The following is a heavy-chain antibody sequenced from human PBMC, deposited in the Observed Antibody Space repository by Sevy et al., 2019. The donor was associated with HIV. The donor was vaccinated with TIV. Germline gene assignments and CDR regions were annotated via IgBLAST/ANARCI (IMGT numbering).Heavy chain of an antibody. CDR3: AGGDTTMITDLDY. J-gene: IGHJ4*02. CDR1: GLTLTTTG. CDR2: VTSDGTT. Sequence: GGSLRLSCAASGLTLTTTGMSWVRQAPGKGLEWVAGVTSDGTTYYADSVRDRFTVSRDNSKNTLYLQLNSLRADDTAVFYGAGGDTTMITDLDYWGQGTLVTVS. D-gene: IGHD3-16*01. V-gene: IGHV3-23*01.